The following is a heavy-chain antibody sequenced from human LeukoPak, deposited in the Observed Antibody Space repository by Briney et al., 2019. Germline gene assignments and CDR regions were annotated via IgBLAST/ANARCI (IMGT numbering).Heavy chain of an antibody. V-gene: IGHV4-34*01. Sequence: SETPSLTCAVYGVSLSGYYWNWIRQPPGKGLEWIGEINHSGSTNYNPSLKSRVTFSVDTSKNQFSLKLNSVTAADTAVYYCARGRDGYNFLNRGEYYYFDYWGQGTLVTVSS. CDR2: INHSGST. CDR3: ARGRDGYNFLNRGEYYYFDY. CDR1: GVSLSGYY. J-gene: IGHJ4*02. D-gene: IGHD5-24*01.